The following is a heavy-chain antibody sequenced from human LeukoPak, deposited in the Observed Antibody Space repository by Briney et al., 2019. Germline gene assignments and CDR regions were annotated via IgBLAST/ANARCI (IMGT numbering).Heavy chain of an antibody. J-gene: IGHJ4*02. Sequence: PGESLKSSCNGSGYSFTSYWIGWVRQMPGKGLEWRRISYPGDSDTSYSPSLQGQVTSSADKCISTAYLQWNSLKASDTAMYFCARRDYGGKHFDYWGQGTLVTVSS. D-gene: IGHD4-23*01. CDR3: ARRDYGGKHFDY. CDR1: GYSFTSYW. CDR2: SYPGDSDT. V-gene: IGHV5-51*01.